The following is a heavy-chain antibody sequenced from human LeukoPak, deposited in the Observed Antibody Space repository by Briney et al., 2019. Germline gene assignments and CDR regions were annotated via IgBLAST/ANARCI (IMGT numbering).Heavy chain of an antibody. CDR3: ARSPVVPAAIGYYYYYMDV. J-gene: IGHJ6*03. V-gene: IGHV4-39*01. CDR2: IYYSGST. CDR1: GGSISSSSYY. D-gene: IGHD2-2*01. Sequence: SEILSLTCTVSGGSISSSSYYWGWIRQPPGKGLEWIGSIYYSGSTYYNPSLKSRVTISVDTSKNQFSLKLSSVAAADTAVYYCARSPVVPAAIGYYYYYMDVWGKGTTVTVSS.